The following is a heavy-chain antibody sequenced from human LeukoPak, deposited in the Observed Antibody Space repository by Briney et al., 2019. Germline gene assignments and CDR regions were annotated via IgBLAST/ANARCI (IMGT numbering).Heavy chain of an antibody. D-gene: IGHD3-22*01. J-gene: IGHJ4*02. CDR1: GYTFIDYT. V-gene: IGHV1-3*01. Sequence: ASVKVSCTASGYTFIDYTMHWRRQAPGQRLDWMGRINGCSGNTKYSPEFQGRVTITRDTSASTGCMELSSLRSEDTAVYYCANPRYDSSGYYYVDWGQGTLVTVSS. CDR2: INGCSGNT. CDR3: ANPRYDSSGYYYVD.